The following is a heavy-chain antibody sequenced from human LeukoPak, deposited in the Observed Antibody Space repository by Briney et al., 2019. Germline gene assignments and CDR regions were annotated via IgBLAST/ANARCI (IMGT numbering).Heavy chain of an antibody. CDR1: GFTFSTYC. CDR3: AREYSSGSDGDY. J-gene: IGHJ4*02. V-gene: IGHV3-20*04. D-gene: IGHD6-19*01. CDR2: INWNGGST. Sequence: GSLRLSCASPGFTFSTYCMSWVRQAPGKGLEWVSGINWNGGSTGYADSVKGRFTISRDNAKNSLYLQMNSLRAEDTALYYCAREYSSGSDGDYWGQGTLVTVSS.